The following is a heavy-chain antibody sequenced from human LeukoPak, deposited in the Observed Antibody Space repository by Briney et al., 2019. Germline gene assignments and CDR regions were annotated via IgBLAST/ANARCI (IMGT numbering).Heavy chain of an antibody. V-gene: IGHV4-39*07. J-gene: IGHJ3*02. CDR3: ARASYDFLTGRQDAFNI. Sequence: SETLSLTCTVSGGSISSSNYYWGWIRQPPGKGLEWIGSIYYSGNTYYNPSLKSRVTILVDASKNQFSLKLSFVTAADTAVYFCARASYDFLTGRQDAFNIWGQGTMVTVSS. D-gene: IGHD3-9*01. CDR1: GGSISSSNYY. CDR2: IYYSGNT.